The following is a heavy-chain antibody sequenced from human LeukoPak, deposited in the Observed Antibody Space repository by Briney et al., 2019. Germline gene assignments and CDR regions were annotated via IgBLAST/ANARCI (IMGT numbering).Heavy chain of an antibody. D-gene: IGHD3-22*01. Sequence: ASAKVSCKASGYTFTGYYLHWVRQAPGQGLEWMGWINPKNGGTKYAQKFQGRVTMTRDTSISTVYMELSRLTSDDTAVYSCARDPAQTYYYDPWGQGTLVTVSS. CDR1: GYTFTGYY. V-gene: IGHV1-2*02. CDR3: ARDPAQTYYYDP. CDR2: INPKNGGT. J-gene: IGHJ4*02.